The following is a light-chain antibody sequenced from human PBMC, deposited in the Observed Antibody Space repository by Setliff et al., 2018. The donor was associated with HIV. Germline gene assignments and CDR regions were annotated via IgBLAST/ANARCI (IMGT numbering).Light chain of an antibody. CDR1: TSDVGGYNY. J-gene: IGLJ1*01. CDR3: SSYTSTSTRV. Sequence: QSALTQPASVSGSPGQSITISCTGTTSDVGGYNYVSWYQQHPGKAPKLMICDVTNRPSGISDRFSGSKSANTASLTISGLQADDEADYYCSSYTSTSTRVFGTGTKSPS. V-gene: IGLV2-14*03. CDR2: DVT.